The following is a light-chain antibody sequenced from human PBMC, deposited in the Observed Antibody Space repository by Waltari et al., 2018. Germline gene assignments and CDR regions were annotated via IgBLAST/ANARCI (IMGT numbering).Light chain of an antibody. V-gene: IGLV2-23*02. CDR1: TRDVGDYDL. J-gene: IGLJ1*01. CDR3: CSYAGRGTYV. CDR2: EVI. Sequence: QSALTQPASVSGTPGQSNTIPCPGTTRDVGDYDLVSWYQQHPGKAPKLLICEVIKRPSGVSSRFSGSKSGNTASLTISGLQAEDEADYYCCSYAGRGTYVFGSGTKVTVL.